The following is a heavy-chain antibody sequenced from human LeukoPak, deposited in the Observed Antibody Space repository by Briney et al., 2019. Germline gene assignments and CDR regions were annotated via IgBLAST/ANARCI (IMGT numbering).Heavy chain of an antibody. D-gene: IGHD3-10*01. V-gene: IGHV3-48*01. Sequence: ETLSLTCTVSGGSISSYYWSWIRQPPGKGLEWVSYISSSSSTIYYADSVKGRFTISRDNAKNSLYLQMNSLRAEDTAVYYCARAGFTFSDYFGSFFDYWGQGTLVTVSS. CDR3: ARAGFTFSDYFGSFFDY. CDR1: GGSISSYY. J-gene: IGHJ4*02. CDR2: ISSSSSTI.